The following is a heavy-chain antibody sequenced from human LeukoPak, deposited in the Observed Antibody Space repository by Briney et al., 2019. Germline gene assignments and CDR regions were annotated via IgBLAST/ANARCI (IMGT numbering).Heavy chain of an antibody. CDR3: AKDKAGTIVWYGRWAIGLFDY. J-gene: IGHJ4*02. CDR1: GFDFDAYA. D-gene: IGHD6-13*01. V-gene: IGHV3-43*02. Sequence: GGSLRLSCAASGFDFDAYAMHWVRQAPGKGLQWISLISADGGSTYYADSVKGRFTISRDNSRNSLYLQMNSLTTEDTAFYYCAKDKAGTIVWYGRWAIGLFDYWGQGTLLTVSS. CDR2: ISADGGST.